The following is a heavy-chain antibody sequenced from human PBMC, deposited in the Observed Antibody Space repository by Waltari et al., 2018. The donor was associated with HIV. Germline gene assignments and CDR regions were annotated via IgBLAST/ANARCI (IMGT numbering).Heavy chain of an antibody. D-gene: IGHD2-2*01. CDR1: GGSISSYY. CDR2: IYYSGST. J-gene: IGHJ6*02. V-gene: IGHV4-59*08. Sequence: QVQLQESGPGLVKPSETLSLTCTVSGGSISSYYWSWIRQPPGKGLEWIGYIYYSGSTNYNPPLESRLTISVDTSKNQFSLKLSSVTAADTAVYYCARLGCSSTSCQRRGGMDVWGQGTTVTVSS. CDR3: ARLGCSSTSCQRRGGMDV.